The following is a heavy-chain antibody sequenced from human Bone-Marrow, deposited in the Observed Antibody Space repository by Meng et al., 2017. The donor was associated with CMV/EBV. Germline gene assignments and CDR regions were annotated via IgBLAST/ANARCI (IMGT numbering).Heavy chain of an antibody. J-gene: IGHJ4*02. Sequence: GESLKISCAASGFTFSSYAMSWVRQAPGKGLEWVGFIRSKAYGGTTEYAASVKGRFTISRDDSKSIAYLQMNSLKTEDTAVYYCTRPSLYCSSTSCYTEFDYWAQGTLATVPS. V-gene: IGHV3-49*04. CDR3: TRPSLYCSSTSCYTEFDY. CDR1: GFTFSSYA. CDR2: IRSKAYGGTT. D-gene: IGHD2-2*02.